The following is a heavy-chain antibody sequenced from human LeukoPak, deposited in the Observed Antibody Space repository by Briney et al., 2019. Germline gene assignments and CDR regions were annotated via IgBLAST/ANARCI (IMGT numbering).Heavy chain of an antibody. CDR1: GYTFTSYA. CDR2: INAGNGNT. Sequence: ASVKVSCKASGYTFTSYAMHWVRQAPGQRLEWMGWINAGNGNTKYSQKFQGRVTITRDTSASTAYMELSGLRSEDTAVYYCARGLDCGGDCYSDYFDYWGQGTLVTVSS. J-gene: IGHJ4*02. V-gene: IGHV1-3*01. CDR3: ARGLDCGGDCYSDYFDY. D-gene: IGHD2-21*02.